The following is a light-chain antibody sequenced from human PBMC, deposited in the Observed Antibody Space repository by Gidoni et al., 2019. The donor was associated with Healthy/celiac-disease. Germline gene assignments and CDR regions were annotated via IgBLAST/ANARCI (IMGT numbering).Light chain of an antibody. CDR3: QQSYSTPPT. V-gene: IGKV1-39*01. CDR2: AAS. J-gene: IGKJ1*01. CDR1: QSISSY. Sequence: DIQMTPSPSSLSASVGDRVTITCRASQSISSYLNWYQQKPGKAPKLLIYAASSLQSGVPSRFSGSGSGTDFTLTISSLKPEDFATYYCQQSYSTPPTFGQGTKVEIK.